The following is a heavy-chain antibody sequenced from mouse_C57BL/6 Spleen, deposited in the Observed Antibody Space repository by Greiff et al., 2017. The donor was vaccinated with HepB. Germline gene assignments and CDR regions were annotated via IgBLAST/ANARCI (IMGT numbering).Heavy chain of an antibody. CDR2: IYPGDGDT. J-gene: IGHJ2*01. Sequence: LEESGAELVKPGASVKISCKASGYAFSSYWMNWVKQRPGKGLEWIGQIYPGDGDTNYNGKFKGKATLTADKSSSTAYMQLSSLTSEDSAVYFCARRLFSYYFDYWGQGTTLTVSS. D-gene: IGHD6-5*01. CDR1: GYAFSSYW. V-gene: IGHV1-80*01. CDR3: ARRLFSYYFDY.